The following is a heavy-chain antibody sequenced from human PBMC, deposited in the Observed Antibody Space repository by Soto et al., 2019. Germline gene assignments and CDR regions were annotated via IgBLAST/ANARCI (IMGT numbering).Heavy chain of an antibody. D-gene: IGHD2-2*01. CDR3: ARDEYCISTCCSWFDP. CDR1: GGTFSSYA. Sequence: QVQLVQSGAEVKKPGSSVKVSCKASGGTFSSYAISWVRQAPGQGLEWMGGIIPIYGTANYAQKLEGRVTITADESTSTVYMELGSLRSEDTAVYYCARDEYCISTCCSWFDPWGQGTLVTVSS. J-gene: IGHJ5*02. V-gene: IGHV1-69*12. CDR2: IIPIYGTA.